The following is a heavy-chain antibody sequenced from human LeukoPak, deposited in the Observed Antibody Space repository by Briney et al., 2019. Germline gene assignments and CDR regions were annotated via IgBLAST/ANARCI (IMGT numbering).Heavy chain of an antibody. CDR3: AELGITMIGGV. V-gene: IGHV3-48*03. Sequence: GGSLRLSCAASGFTFSSYEMNWVRQAPGKGLEWVSYISSSGSTIYYADSVRGRFTTSRDNAKNSLYLQMNSLRAEDTAVYYCAELGITMIGGVWGKGTTVTISS. CDR1: GFTFSSYE. D-gene: IGHD3-10*02. CDR2: ISSSGSTI. J-gene: IGHJ6*04.